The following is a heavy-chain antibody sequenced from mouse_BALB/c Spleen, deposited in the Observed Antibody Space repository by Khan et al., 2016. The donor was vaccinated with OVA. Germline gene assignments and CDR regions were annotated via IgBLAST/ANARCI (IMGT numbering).Heavy chain of an antibody. CDR1: GYTFTDYY. CDR3: ARRNYFGYTFAY. J-gene: IGHJ3*01. V-gene: IGHV1-77*01. CDR2: ISPGSGDT. Sequence: QVQLKQSGAELARPGASVKLSCKASGYTFTDYYINWVKQRTGQGLEWIGEISPGSGDTYYNEKFKGKAPLTADKSSTTAYMQLSSLTSEASAVYFCARRNYFGYTFAYWGQGTLVTVSA. D-gene: IGHD1-2*01.